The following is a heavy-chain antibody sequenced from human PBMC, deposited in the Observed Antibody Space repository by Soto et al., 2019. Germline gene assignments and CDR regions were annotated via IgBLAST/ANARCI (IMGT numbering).Heavy chain of an antibody. CDR2: INSNGGST. CDR3: ARTSQYYFDY. J-gene: IGHJ4*02. CDR1: GFTFSSYA. Sequence: GGSLRLSCAASGFTFSSYAMHWVRQAPGKGLEYVSVINSNGGSTYYANSVKGRFTISRDNSKNTLYLQMGSLRAEDMAVYYCARTSQYYFDYWGQGTLVTVSS. V-gene: IGHV3-64*01.